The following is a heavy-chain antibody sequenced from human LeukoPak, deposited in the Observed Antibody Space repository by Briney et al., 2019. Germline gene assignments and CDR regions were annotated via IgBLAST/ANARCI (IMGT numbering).Heavy chain of an antibody. V-gene: IGHV3-7*01. Sequence: GGSLRLSCVVSGFTFRNYWMTWVRQAPGKGPEWVANIKEDGSEKYYVDSVKGRFTTSRDNAKNSLYLQMNSLRAEDTAVYYCARDGIWELWDYFDYWGQGTLVTVSS. D-gene: IGHD1-26*01. CDR1: GFTFRNYW. CDR3: ARDGIWELWDYFDY. J-gene: IGHJ4*02. CDR2: IKEDGSEK.